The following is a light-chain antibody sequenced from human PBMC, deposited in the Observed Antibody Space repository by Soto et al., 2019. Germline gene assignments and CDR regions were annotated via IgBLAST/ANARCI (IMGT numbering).Light chain of an antibody. CDR3: QQRSNWPGT. CDR1: QSVSSY. CDR2: DAS. Sequence: EIVLTQSPGTLSLSPGERATLSCRASQSVSSYLAWYQQQPGQAPRLLIFDASNRATGIPPRFSGSGSGTDFTLTINSLEPEDFVVYYCQQRSNWPGTFGQGTKVDI. J-gene: IGKJ1*01. V-gene: IGKV3-11*01.